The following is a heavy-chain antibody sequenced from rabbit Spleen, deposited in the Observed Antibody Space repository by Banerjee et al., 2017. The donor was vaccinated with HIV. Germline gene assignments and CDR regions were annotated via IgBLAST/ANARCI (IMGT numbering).Heavy chain of an antibody. CDR1: GFSFSSSYW. V-gene: IGHV1S45*01. CDR2: INTYTGKP. D-gene: IGHD2-1*01. CDR3: ARDRADIGGDYGPYYFDL. Sequence: QQQLEESGGGLVQPEGSLTLTCTASGFSFSSSYWICWVRQAPGKGLQWIACINTYTGKPVYATWAKGRFTISRTSSTTVTLQMTSLTAADTATYFCARDRADIGGDYGPYYFDLWGQGTLVTVS. J-gene: IGHJ4*01.